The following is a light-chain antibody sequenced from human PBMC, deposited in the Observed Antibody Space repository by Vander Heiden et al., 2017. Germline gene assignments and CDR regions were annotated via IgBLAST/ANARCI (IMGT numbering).Light chain of an antibody. CDR2: KDS. J-gene: IGLJ2*01. CDR3: QSADSSGTYPV. CDR1: ALPKQY. Sequence: SYELPQPPSVSVSPGQTARITCSGDALPKQYAYWYQQKPGQAPVLGIYKDSERPSGIPERFSGSSSGTTVTLTISGVQAEDEADYYCQSADSSGTYPVFGGGTKLTVL. V-gene: IGLV3-25*03.